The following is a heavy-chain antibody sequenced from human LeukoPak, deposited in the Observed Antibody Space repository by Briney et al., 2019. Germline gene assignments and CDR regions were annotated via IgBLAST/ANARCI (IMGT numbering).Heavy chain of an antibody. CDR1: GESFSGYY. Sequence: SETLSLTCAVYGESFSGYYWSWIRQPPGKGLGWIGEINHSGSTNYNPSLKSRVTISVDTSKNQFSLKLSSVTAADTAVYYCAICSTSCYPAITLDYWGQGNLVTVSS. V-gene: IGHV4-34*01. CDR3: AICSTSCYPAITLDY. CDR2: INHSGST. J-gene: IGHJ4*02. D-gene: IGHD2-2*01.